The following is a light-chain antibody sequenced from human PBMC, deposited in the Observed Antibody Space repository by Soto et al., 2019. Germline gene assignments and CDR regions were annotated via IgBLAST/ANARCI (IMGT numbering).Light chain of an antibody. V-gene: IGKV1-39*01. Sequence: DIQMAQSPSSLSASVGDRVTITCRAGQNIAKYLNWYQQKPGKAPLLLIYETSKLEIGVPSRFAGSGSGTDFTLTISSLQPEDFATYYCQETYSKPPTFGGGTKVDIE. CDR1: QNIAKY. J-gene: IGKJ4*01. CDR2: ETS. CDR3: QETYSKPPT.